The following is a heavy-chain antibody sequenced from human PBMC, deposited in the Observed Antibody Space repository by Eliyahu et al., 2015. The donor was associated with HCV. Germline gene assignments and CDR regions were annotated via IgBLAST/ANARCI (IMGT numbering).Heavy chain of an antibody. CDR1: GFTFDDYA. Sequence: EVQLVESGGGLVQPGRSLRLSCAASGFTFDDYAMXWVRQAPGKGLGWVSGISWNSGSIGYADSVKGRFTISRDNAKNSLYLQMNSLRAEDTALYYCAKDMGIQYCSGGSCYTHDAFDIWGQGTMVTVSS. D-gene: IGHD2-15*01. CDR2: ISWNSGSI. CDR3: AKDMGIQYCSGGSCYTHDAFDI. V-gene: IGHV3-9*01. J-gene: IGHJ3*02.